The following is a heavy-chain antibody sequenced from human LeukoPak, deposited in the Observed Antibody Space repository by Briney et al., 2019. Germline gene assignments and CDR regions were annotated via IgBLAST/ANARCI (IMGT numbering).Heavy chain of an antibody. V-gene: IGHV1-69*06. CDR2: IIPIFGTA. D-gene: IGHD3-3*01. CDR3: ARELGVLRFLEWLPYYFDY. CDR1: GGTFSSYA. J-gene: IGHJ4*02. Sequence: SVKVSCKASGGTFSSYAISWVRQAPGHGLEWMGRIIPIFGTANYAQKFQGRVTITADKSTSTAYMELSSLRSEDTAVYYCARELGVLRFLEWLPYYFDYWGQGTLVTVSS.